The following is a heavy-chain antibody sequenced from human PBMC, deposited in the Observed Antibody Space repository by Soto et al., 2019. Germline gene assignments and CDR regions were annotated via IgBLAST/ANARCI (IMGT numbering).Heavy chain of an antibody. D-gene: IGHD2-15*01. CDR2: INAGNGNT. CDR1: GYTFTSYA. J-gene: IGHJ4*02. CDR3: ARRPGGPDGPGDY. V-gene: IGHV1-3*01. Sequence: QVQLVQSGAEVKKPGASVKVSCKASGYTFTSYAMHWVRQAPGQRLEWMGWINAGNGNTKYSQKFQGRVTITRDTSARTASMELSSLRSEDTAAYYCARRPGGPDGPGDYWGQGTLVTVSS.